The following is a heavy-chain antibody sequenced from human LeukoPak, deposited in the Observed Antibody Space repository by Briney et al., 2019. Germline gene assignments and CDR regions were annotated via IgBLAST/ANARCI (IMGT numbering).Heavy chain of an antibody. CDR2: IKKDGSEK. V-gene: IGHV3-7*01. J-gene: IGHJ4*02. CDR1: GFTVSSNY. D-gene: IGHD5-18*01. Sequence: GGSLRLSCAASGFTVSSNYMSWVRQAPGKGLEWVANIKKDGSEKYYVDAVKGRFTISRDNAKTSLYLQMNSLRAEDTAVYYCARDLSGIAGYTYGRGIDYWGQGTLVTVSS. CDR3: ARDLSGIAGYTYGRGIDY.